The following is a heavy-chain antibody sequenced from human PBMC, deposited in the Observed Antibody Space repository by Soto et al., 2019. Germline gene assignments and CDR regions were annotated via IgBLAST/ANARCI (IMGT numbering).Heavy chain of an antibody. CDR2: INAGYGNT. J-gene: IGHJ4*02. V-gene: IGHV1-3*01. CDR3: ARDTGDGTFDF. CDR1: GYTFTSYA. D-gene: IGHD7-27*01. Sequence: ASVKVSCKASGYTFTSYAMHWVRQAPGQRLEWMGWINAGYGNTKSSQKFQDRVTISRDTSASTAYMELTSLRSEDTAVYYCARDTGDGTFDFWGQGTLVTVSS.